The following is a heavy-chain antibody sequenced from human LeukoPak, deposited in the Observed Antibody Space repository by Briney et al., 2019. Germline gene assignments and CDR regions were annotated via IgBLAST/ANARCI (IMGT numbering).Heavy chain of an antibody. D-gene: IGHD3-22*01. V-gene: IGHV3-21*01. Sequence: RGSLRLSCAASGFTFSSYSMNWVRQAPGKGLEWVSSISSSSSYIYYADSVKGRFTISRDNARNSLYLQMNSLRAEDTAVYYCAAGYYYDSSGYSYWGQGTLVTVSS. J-gene: IGHJ4*02. CDR3: AAGYYYDSSGYSY. CDR1: GFTFSSYS. CDR2: ISSSSSYI.